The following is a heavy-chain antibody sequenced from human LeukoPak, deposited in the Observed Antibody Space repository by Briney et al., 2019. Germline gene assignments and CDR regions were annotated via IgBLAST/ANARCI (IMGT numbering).Heavy chain of an antibody. CDR1: GGSISSYY. D-gene: IGHD6-19*01. V-gene: IGHV4-59*01. Sequence: SETLSLTCTVSGGSISSYYWSWIRQPPGKGLEWIGYIYYSGSTNYNPSLKSRVTISVDTSKNQFSLKLSSMTAADTAVYYCAGGIAVAATWGQGTLVTVSS. J-gene: IGHJ4*02. CDR3: AGGIAVAAT. CDR2: IYYSGST.